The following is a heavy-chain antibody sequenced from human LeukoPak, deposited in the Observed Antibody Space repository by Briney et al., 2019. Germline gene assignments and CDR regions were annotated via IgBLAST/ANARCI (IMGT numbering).Heavy chain of an antibody. CDR3: ARLSETAAYYYTTGYYYLGY. V-gene: IGHV1-8*02. CDR1: GYTFGSYD. J-gene: IGHJ4*02. Sequence: ASVKVSCKASGYTFGSYDINWVRKATGQGLEWMGWMNPGSGNTGCAQKFQGRVTMTRDTSISTAYMELSGLRSEDTAVYYCARLSETAAYYYTTGYYYLGYWGQGTLVTV. CDR2: MNPGSGNT. D-gene: IGHD3-9*01.